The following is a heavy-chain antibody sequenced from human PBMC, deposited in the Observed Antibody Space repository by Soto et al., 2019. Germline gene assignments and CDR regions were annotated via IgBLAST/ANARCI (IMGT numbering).Heavy chain of an antibody. CDR1: GFTFSSYD. CDR2: ISGSGGST. D-gene: IGHD6-19*01. CDR3: AKRKAGTIDY. Sequence: PGGSLRLSCAASGFTFSSYDMNWVRQAAGKGLEWVSAISGSGGSTYYADSVKGRFTISRDNSKNMLYLQMNSLRAEDTAVYFCAKRKAGTIDYWGQGTLVTVSS. J-gene: IGHJ4*02. V-gene: IGHV3-23*01.